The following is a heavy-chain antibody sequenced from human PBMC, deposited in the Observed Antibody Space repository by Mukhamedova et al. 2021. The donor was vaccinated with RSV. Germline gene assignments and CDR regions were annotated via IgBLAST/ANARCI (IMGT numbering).Heavy chain of an antibody. V-gene: IGHV3-48*04. J-gene: IGHJ3*02. CDR3: ARDRLEGAFDI. D-gene: IGHD1-1*01. CDR1: SYS. Sequence: SYSMNWVRQAPGKGLEWVSYISSSSSTIYYADSVKGRFTISRDNAKNSLYLQMNSLRAEDTAVYYCARDRLEGAFDIWGQGPMVT. CDR2: ISSSSSTI.